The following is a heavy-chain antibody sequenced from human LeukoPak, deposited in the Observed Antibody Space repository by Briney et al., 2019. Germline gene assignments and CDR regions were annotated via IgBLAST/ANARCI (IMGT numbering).Heavy chain of an antibody. Sequence: ASVKVSCKASGYTFTCYYMHWVRQAPGQGLEWMGWINPNSGGTNYAQKFQGWVTMTRDTSISTAYMELSRLRSDDTAVYHCARGGYSSGWSVFDYWGQGTLVTVSS. D-gene: IGHD6-19*01. CDR1: GYTFTCYY. J-gene: IGHJ4*02. CDR2: INPNSGGT. CDR3: ARGGYSSGWSVFDY. V-gene: IGHV1-2*04.